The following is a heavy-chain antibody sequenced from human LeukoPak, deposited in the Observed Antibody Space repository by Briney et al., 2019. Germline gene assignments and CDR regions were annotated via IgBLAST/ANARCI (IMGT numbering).Heavy chain of an antibody. Sequence: GGSLRLSCAASGFTVSSNYMSWVRQAPGMGLEWVSTISGSSDITYSPDSYYPDSVKGRFTISRDNYKKTLYLQMSSLRPEDTAVYFCAKENTVGATDSWGQGTLVTVSS. D-gene: IGHD1-26*01. CDR3: AKENTVGATDS. J-gene: IGHJ4*02. CDR1: GFTVSSNY. CDR2: ISGSSDITYSPDS. V-gene: IGHV3-23*01.